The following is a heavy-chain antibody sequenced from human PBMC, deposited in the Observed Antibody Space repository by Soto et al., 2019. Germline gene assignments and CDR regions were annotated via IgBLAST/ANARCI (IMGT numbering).Heavy chain of an antibody. CDR3: AKEANYDFWSGPRYGMDV. Sequence: PGGSLRLSCAASGFTFSSYGMHWVRQAPGKGLEWVAVISYDGSNKYYADSVKGRFTISRDNSKNTLYLQMNSLRAEDTAVYYCAKEANYDFWSGPRYGMDVWGQGTTVTVSS. CDR1: GFTFSSYG. CDR2: ISYDGSNK. V-gene: IGHV3-30*18. J-gene: IGHJ6*02. D-gene: IGHD3-3*01.